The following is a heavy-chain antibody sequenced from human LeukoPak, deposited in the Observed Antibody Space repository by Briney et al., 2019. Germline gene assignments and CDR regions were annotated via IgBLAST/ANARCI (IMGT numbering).Heavy chain of an antibody. D-gene: IGHD3-22*01. CDR1: GFTFSSYG. CDR2: IWYDGSNK. CDR3: ARDGDYYDSSGYCLY. V-gene: IGHV3-33*01. Sequence: GGSLRLSCAASGFTFSSYGMHWVRQAPGKGLEWVAVIWYDGSNKYYADSVKGRFTISRDNSKNTLYLQMNSLRAEDTAVYYCARDGDYYDSSGYCLYWSQGTLVTVSS. J-gene: IGHJ4*02.